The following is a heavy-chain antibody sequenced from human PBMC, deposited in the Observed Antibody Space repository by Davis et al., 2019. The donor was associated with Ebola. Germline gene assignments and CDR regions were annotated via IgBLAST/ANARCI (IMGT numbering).Heavy chain of an antibody. D-gene: IGHD3-22*01. CDR3: AKHVGGYTFDNWFDP. V-gene: IGHV4-39*01. CDR1: GGTVSSGPNY. J-gene: IGHJ5*02. CDR2: VYQTVST. Sequence: SETLSLTCSVSGGTVSSGPNYWVWFRQPPGKGLEWIGSVYQTVSTYYNPSLKSRVSMSIDPSKNQFSLKLSSVTAADTAIYYCAKHVGGYTFDNWFDPWGQGTLVTVSS.